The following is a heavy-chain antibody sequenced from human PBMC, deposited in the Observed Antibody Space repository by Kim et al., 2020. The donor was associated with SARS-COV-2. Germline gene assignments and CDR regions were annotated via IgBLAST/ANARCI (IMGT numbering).Heavy chain of an antibody. J-gene: IGHJ3*02. CDR2: IKQDGNQK. CDR3: ARDGDLYSSGKDAFDI. V-gene: IGHV3-7*01. D-gene: IGHD6-19*01. Sequence: GGSLRLSCAASGFTFSSYWMTWVRQAPGKGLEWVANIKQDGNQKYYVDSVKGRFTISRDNAKNSLYLQMNSLRAEDTAGYYCARDGDLYSSGKDAFDILG. CDR1: GFTFSSYW.